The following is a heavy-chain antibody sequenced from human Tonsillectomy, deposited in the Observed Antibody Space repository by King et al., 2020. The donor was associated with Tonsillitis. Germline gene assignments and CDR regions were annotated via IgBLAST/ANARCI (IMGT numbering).Heavy chain of an antibody. CDR1: GGSISSYY. Sequence: QLQESGPGLVKPSETLSLTCTVSGGSISSYYWSWIRQPPGKGLEWIGYIYYSGSTNYNPSLKSRVTISVDTSKNQFSLKLSSVTAADTAVYYCARAAAGDTFDYWGQGTPVTVSS. D-gene: IGHD6-13*01. CDR3: ARAAAGDTFDY. CDR2: IYYSGST. V-gene: IGHV4-59*01. J-gene: IGHJ4*02.